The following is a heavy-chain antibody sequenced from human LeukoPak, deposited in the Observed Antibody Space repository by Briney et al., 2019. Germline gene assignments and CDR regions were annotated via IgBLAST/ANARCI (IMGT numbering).Heavy chain of an antibody. Sequence: GGSLRLSCAASRFTFSDYYMSWIRQAPGKGLEWISYISSSTTYTIYADSVKGRFTISRDNAKNSLYLQMNSLRAEDTAVYYCARRRGTETGAFDIWGQGTMVTVSS. CDR2: ISSSTTYT. CDR3: ARRRGTETGAFDI. V-gene: IGHV3-11*06. CDR1: RFTFSDYY. D-gene: IGHD1-14*01. J-gene: IGHJ3*02.